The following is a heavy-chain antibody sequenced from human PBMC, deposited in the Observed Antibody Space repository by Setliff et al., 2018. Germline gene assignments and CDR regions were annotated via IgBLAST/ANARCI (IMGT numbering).Heavy chain of an antibody. CDR1: GYTFDDYG. J-gene: IGHJ4*02. V-gene: IGHV1-18*01. CDR2: ISPHTGNT. D-gene: IGHD2-8*01. Sequence: GASVKVSCKTSGYTFDDYGIAWVRQAPGQGLEWMGWISPHTGNTYYTPKLHGRVTLTTDTSARTAYMELRSLSSDDTAVYYCSRLVRFCTRTACQRLLGGEFWGQGTLVTVSS. CDR3: SRLVRFCTRTACQRLLGGEF.